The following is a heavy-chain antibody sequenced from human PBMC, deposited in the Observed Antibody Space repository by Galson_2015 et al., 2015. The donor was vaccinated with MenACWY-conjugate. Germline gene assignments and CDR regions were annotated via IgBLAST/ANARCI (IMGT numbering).Heavy chain of an antibody. CDR2: TYYRSKWYN. CDR3: ARGGSAYEVSDRGWFDP. V-gene: IGHV6-1*01. J-gene: IGHJ5*02. D-gene: IGHD3-10*01. CDR1: GDSVSSNSAG. Sequence: CAISGDSVSSNSAGWNWIRQSPSRGLEWLGRTYYRSKWYNDYAVSVKSRITINPDTSKNQFSLQLNSVTPEDTAVYYCARGGSAYEVSDRGWFDPWGQGTLVTVSS.